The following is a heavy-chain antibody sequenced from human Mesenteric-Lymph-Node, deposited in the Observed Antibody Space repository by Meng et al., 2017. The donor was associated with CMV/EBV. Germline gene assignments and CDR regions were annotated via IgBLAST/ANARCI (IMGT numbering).Heavy chain of an antibody. CDR3: AREGGMDV. J-gene: IGHJ6*02. CDR2: VHYSGTT. Sequence: SETLSLTCTVSGGSISNYYWTWIRQPPGKGLEWIGYVHYSGTTNYNPSIKSRVTISVDTSKNHFSLNLSSVTAADTAVYYCAREGGMDVWGQGTTVTVSS. CDR1: GGSISNYY. V-gene: IGHV4-59*01.